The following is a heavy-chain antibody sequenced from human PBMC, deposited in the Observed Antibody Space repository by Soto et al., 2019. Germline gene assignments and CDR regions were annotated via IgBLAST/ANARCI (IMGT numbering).Heavy chain of an antibody. CDR2: ISGSGGST. D-gene: IGHD4-17*01. CDR1: GFTFSSYA. Sequence: EVQLLESGGGLVQPGGSLRLSCSASGFTFSSYAMSWVRQAPGKGLEWVSAISGSGGSTYYADSVKGLFTISRDNSKNTLYLQMNSLRAEDTAVYYCAKVYVDYGGGFDYWGQGTLVTVSS. J-gene: IGHJ4*02. V-gene: IGHV3-23*01. CDR3: AKVYVDYGGGFDY.